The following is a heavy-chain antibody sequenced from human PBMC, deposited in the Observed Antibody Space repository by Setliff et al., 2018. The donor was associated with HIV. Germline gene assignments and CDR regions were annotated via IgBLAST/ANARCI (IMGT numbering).Heavy chain of an antibody. Sequence: ASVKVSCKASGYTFSSYGISRVRQAPGQGLEWMGWISGYNGNTKYVQKLQGRVTMTTDTSTRTVYMELRSLRHDDTAEYFCARVPYRSAWFSGGHDAFDVWGQGTMVTVS. CDR3: ARVPYRSAWFSGGHDAFDV. CDR1: GYTFSSYG. V-gene: IGHV1-18*01. J-gene: IGHJ3*01. CDR2: ISGYNGNT. D-gene: IGHD6-19*01.